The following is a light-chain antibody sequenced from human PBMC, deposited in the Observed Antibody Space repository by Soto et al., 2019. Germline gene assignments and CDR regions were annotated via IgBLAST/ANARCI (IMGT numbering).Light chain of an antibody. CDR1: QGIGIY. CDR3: KKYNSAPLT. J-gene: IGKJ4*01. Sequence: DIQMTQSPSSLSASLGDRVTITCRASQGIGIYLAWFQQRPGKVPKLLIYAASTLQSGVPSRFSGSGSGTDFPLTISSLQPEDVATYYCKKYNSAPLTFGGGTRVEIK. CDR2: AAS. V-gene: IGKV1-27*01.